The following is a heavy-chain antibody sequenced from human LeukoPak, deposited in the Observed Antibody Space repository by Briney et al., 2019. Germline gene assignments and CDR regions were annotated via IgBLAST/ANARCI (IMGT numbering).Heavy chain of an antibody. CDR2: INHSGST. V-gene: IGHV4-34*01. D-gene: IGHD3-10*01. Sequence: PSETLSLTCAVYGGSFSGYYWSWIRQPPGKGLEWIGEINHSGSTNYNPSLKSRVTISVDTSKNQFSLKLSSVTAADTAVYYCASSRGVYYYMDLWGKGTTVTVSS. CDR1: GGSFSGYY. J-gene: IGHJ6*03. CDR3: ASSRGVYYYMDL.